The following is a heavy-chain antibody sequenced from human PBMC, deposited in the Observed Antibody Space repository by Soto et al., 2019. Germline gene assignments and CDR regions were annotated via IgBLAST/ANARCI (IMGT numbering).Heavy chain of an antibody. D-gene: IGHD4-17*01. J-gene: IGHJ3*02. CDR1: GGSISSYY. Sequence: QVQLQESGPGLVKPSETLSLTCTVSGGSISSYYWSWIRQPPGKGLEWIGYIYYSGSTNYNPSLKSRVTISVDTSKNQFSLKLSSVTAADTAVYYCARRMTTVTPGAFDIWGQGTMVTVSS. V-gene: IGHV4-59*08. CDR3: ARRMTTVTPGAFDI. CDR2: IYYSGST.